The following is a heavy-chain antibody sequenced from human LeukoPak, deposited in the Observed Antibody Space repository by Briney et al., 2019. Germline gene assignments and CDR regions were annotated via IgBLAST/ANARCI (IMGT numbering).Heavy chain of an antibody. CDR3: ATLAAAGTRFFDY. J-gene: IGHJ4*02. CDR1: GGTFSSYA. Sequence: GASVKVSCKASGGTFSSYAISWVRQAPGKGLEWMGGFDPEDGETIYAQKFQGRVTMTEDTSTDTAYMELSSLRSEDTAVYYCATLAAAGTRFFDYWGQGTLVTVSS. CDR2: FDPEDGET. V-gene: IGHV1-24*01. D-gene: IGHD6-13*01.